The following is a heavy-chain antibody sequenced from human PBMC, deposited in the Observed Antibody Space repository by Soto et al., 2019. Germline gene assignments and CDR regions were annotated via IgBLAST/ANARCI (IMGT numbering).Heavy chain of an antibody. CDR1: GFAFSNVW. CDR2: IKSRTENETT. J-gene: IGHJ4*02. CDR3: VTVLPHANSWFVY. V-gene: IGHV3-15*01. Sequence: GHLVESGGGFVKPGGSLTLSSAAIGFAFSNVWLSWVRKGPGKGLEWLGRIKSRTENETTDYASPARGRFIISRDDSKNMLYLQLNSLKSEDTGVYYCVTVLPHANSWFVYWGQGTPVTVSS. D-gene: IGHD2-2*01.